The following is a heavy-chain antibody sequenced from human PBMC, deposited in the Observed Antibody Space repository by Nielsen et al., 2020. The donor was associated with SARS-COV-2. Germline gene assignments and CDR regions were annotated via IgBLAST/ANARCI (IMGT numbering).Heavy chain of an antibody. Sequence: TFDDYAMHWVRQVPGKGLEWIGYSYYSGSTYYNPSLKSRVTISIDTSKNQLSLRVKSVTAADTAVYYCASSSSWYGWFDPWGQGTLVTVSS. D-gene: IGHD6-13*01. CDR1: TFDDYA. V-gene: IGHV4-30-4*08. CDR2: SYYSGST. J-gene: IGHJ5*02. CDR3: ASSSSWYGWFDP.